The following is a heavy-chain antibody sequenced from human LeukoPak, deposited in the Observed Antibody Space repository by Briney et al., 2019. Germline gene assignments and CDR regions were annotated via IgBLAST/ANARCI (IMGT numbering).Heavy chain of an antibody. CDR3: AKESSVQGLTIFGVVHIPHAFDI. CDR2: IKLDVSET. CDR1: GFTFSSYW. V-gene: IGHV3-7*01. J-gene: IGHJ3*02. Sequence: GGSLRLSCAASGFTFSSYWMTWVRQAPGKGLEWVANIKLDVSETYYADSVKGRFTISRDNSKNTLYLQMNSLRAEDTAVYYCAKESSVQGLTIFGVVHIPHAFDIWGQGTMVTVSS. D-gene: IGHD3-3*01.